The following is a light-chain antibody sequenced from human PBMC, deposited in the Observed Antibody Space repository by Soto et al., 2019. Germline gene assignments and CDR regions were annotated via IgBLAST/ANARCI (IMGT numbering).Light chain of an antibody. CDR1: QSVSSY. CDR2: DAS. CDR3: QQRSNWPPST. V-gene: IGKV3-11*01. J-gene: IGKJ5*01. Sequence: EIVLTQSPATLSLSPGERATLSCRASQSVSSYLAWYQQKPGQAPRLLIYDASNRATGIPARFSGSGSGTDFTLTISSLEPEDFAVYYCQQRSNWPPSTLGSGTLLEIK.